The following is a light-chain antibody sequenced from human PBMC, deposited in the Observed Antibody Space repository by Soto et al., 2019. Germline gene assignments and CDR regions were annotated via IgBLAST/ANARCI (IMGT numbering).Light chain of an antibody. CDR1: SGSVSTANY. Sequence: QTVVTQEPSFSVSPGGTVTLTCALSSGSVSTANYPSWYRQTPGQPPRTVIYSTNTRSSGVPDRFSGSILGDKAALTITRAQADDESVYYCAVDMGRGLLYVFGSGTQLTVL. CDR3: AVDMGRGLLYV. J-gene: IGLJ7*01. V-gene: IGLV8-61*01. CDR2: STN.